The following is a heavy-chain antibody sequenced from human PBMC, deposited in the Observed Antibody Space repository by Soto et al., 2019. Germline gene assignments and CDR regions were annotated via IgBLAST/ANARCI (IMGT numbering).Heavy chain of an antibody. CDR1: GDTFSSYA. D-gene: IGHD3-3*01. Sequence: GASVKVSCKASGDTFSSYAISWVRQAPGQGLKWMGGIIPIFGTANYAQKFQGRVTITADESTSTAYMELSSLRSEDTAVYYCASLSITIFGVVTRGMEVWGQGTTVTV. V-gene: IGHV1-69*13. CDR3: ASLSITIFGVVTRGMEV. J-gene: IGHJ6*02. CDR2: IIPIFGTA.